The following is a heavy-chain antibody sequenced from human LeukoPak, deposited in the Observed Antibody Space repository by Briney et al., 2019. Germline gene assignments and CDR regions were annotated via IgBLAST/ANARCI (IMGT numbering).Heavy chain of an antibody. CDR3: ARTFYYGSGRARYMDV. Sequence: ASVKVSCKASGYTFTGYHMHWVRQAPGQGLEWMGWINPDSGGTDYAQKFQGRVTMTRDTSISTAYMELSRLRSDDTAMYYCARTFYYGSGRARYMDVWGKGTTVTVSS. D-gene: IGHD3-10*01. V-gene: IGHV1-2*02. J-gene: IGHJ6*03. CDR2: INPDSGGT. CDR1: GYTFTGYH.